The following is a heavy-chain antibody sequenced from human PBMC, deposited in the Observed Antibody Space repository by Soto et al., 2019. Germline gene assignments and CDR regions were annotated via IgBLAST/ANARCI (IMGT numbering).Heavy chain of an antibody. CDR3: AISGITVNWFDP. V-gene: IGHV1-69*01. Sequence: QVQLVQSWAEVKKPGSSVKVSCTASGGTFSSYAISWVRQAPGQGLEWLGWIIPIFGTANYAQKFQGRVTITADESTSTAYMELSSLRSEDTAVYYCAISGITVNWFDPWGQGTLVTVSS. J-gene: IGHJ5*02. CDR2: IIPIFGTA. CDR1: GGTFSSYA. D-gene: IGHD1-20*01.